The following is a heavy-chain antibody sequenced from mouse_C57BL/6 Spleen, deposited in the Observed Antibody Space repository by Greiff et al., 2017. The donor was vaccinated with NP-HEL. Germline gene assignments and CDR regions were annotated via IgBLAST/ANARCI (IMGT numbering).Heavy chain of an antibody. D-gene: IGHD2-10*02. Sequence: EVQLQQSGPVLVKPGASVKMSCKASGYTFTDYYMNWVKQSHGKSLEWIGVINPYNGGTSYNQKFKGKATLTVDKSSSTAYMELNSLTSEDSAVYYCARTYGNYEGNWFAYWGQGTLVTVSA. CDR3: ARTYGNYEGNWFAY. CDR2: INPYNGGT. J-gene: IGHJ3*01. CDR1: GYTFTDYY. V-gene: IGHV1-19*01.